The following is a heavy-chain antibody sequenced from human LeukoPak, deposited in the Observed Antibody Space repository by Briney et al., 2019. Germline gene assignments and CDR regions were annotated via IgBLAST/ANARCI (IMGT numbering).Heavy chain of an antibody. J-gene: IGHJ4*02. CDR3: ARIVVVPAAICCYFDY. CDR1: GYTFTGYY. Sequence: ASLKVSCKASGYTFTGYYMYWVRQAPGQGLEWMGWINPNSGGTNYAQKFQGRVTMTRDTSISTAYMELSRLRSDDTAVYYCARIVVVPAAICCYFDYWGQGTLVTVSS. D-gene: IGHD2-2*01. V-gene: IGHV1-2*02. CDR2: INPNSGGT.